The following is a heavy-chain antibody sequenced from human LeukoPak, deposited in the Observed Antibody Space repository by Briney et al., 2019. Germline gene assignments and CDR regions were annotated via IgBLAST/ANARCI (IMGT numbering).Heavy chain of an antibody. Sequence: GGSLRLSCAASGFTFSNYWMTWVRQSPRKGLEWVANIQPDGSERYYLDSVKGRFTISRDNAKNSLHLQMNSLSADDTAIYYCARQSSGIAATDKIDYWGQGTLVTVSS. CDR2: IQPDGSER. D-gene: IGHD6-13*01. J-gene: IGHJ4*02. V-gene: IGHV3-7*01. CDR3: ARQSSGIAATDKIDY. CDR1: GFTFSNYW.